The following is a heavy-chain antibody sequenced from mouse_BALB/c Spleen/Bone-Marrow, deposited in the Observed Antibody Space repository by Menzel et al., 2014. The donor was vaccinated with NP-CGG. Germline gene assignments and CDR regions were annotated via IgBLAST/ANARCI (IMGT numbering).Heavy chain of an antibody. Sequence: VHVKQSGPELEKPGASVKISCKASGYSFTGYNMNWVKQTNGKSLEWIGNIDPYYGGISYNQKFKDKATLTVDKSSSTAYMQLKSLTSEDSAVYYCARSIEYRPLTYWGQGTLATVSA. D-gene: IGHD2-14*01. CDR1: GYSFTGYN. V-gene: IGHV1-39*01. CDR2: IDPYYGGI. CDR3: ARSIEYRPLTY. J-gene: IGHJ3*01.